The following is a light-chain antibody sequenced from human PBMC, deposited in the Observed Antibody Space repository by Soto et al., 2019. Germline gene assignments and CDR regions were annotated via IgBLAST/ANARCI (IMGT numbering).Light chain of an antibody. V-gene: IGKV3-20*01. CDR2: GAS. J-gene: IGKJ1*01. Sequence: EIVLTQSPGTLSLSPGERATLYCRASQSVSSSYLAWYQQKPGQAPRLLIYGASSRATGIPDRFSGSGSGTDFTLTISRLEPEDFAVYYCKQYGSSPGTFGQGTKVDIK. CDR3: KQYGSSPGT. CDR1: QSVSSSY.